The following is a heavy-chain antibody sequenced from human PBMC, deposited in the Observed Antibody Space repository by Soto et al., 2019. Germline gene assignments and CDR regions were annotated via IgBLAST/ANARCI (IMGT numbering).Heavy chain of an antibody. CDR3: ARDRGYPDSFDI. J-gene: IGHJ3*02. Sequence: EVQLVESGGGLIQPGESLRLSCAASGFPFGPFYMHWVRQAPGKGLEWVSHINGDGTTTVYADSVKGRFTISRDNAKNPLYLQMTSLRAEDTAVYYCARDRGYPDSFDIWGQGTMVTVSS. CDR2: INGDGTTT. V-gene: IGHV3-74*01. D-gene: IGHD2-2*01. CDR1: GFPFGPFY.